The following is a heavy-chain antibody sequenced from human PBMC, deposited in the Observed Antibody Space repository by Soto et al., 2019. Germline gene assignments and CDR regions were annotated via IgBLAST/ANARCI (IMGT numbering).Heavy chain of an antibody. J-gene: IGHJ4*02. D-gene: IGHD3-10*01. V-gene: IGHV4-39*01. CDR2: IYYSWST. CDR3: ARQGRTQEPSVRVVNTAGYYDY. CDR1: GGSISSSSYY. Sequence: PSETLSLTCTVSGGSISSSSYYWGWFRQPPGKGLEWIGRIYYSWSTYYNPSLKSRVTISVDTSQNQFSLKLSSVSAAQTAVNYCARQGRTQEPSVRVVNTAGYYDYCGQLTL.